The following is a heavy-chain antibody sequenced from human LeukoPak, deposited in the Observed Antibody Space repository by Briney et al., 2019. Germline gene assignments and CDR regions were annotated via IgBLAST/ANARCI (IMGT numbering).Heavy chain of an antibody. V-gene: IGHV3-23*01. D-gene: IGHD2-21*02. CDR3: AKGGMTAIPGPYYYYYMDV. CDR1: GFTFSSYA. Sequence: GGSLRLSCAASGFTFSSYAMSWVRQAPGKGLEWVSAISGSGGSTYYADSVKGRFTISRDNSKNTLYLQMNSLRAEDAAVYYCAKGGMTAIPGPYYYYYMDVWGKGTTVTVSS. J-gene: IGHJ6*03. CDR2: ISGSGGST.